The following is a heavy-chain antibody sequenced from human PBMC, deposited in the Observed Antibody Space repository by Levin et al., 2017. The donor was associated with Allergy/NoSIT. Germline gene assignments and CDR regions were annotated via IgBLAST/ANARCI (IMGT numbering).Heavy chain of an antibody. CDR3: ARDRIAVATFDP. J-gene: IGHJ5*02. Sequence: TSETLSLTCTVSGGSVSSGSYYWSWIRQPPGKGLEWIGYIYYSGSTNYNPSLKSRVTISVDTSKNQFSLKLSSVTAADTAVYYCARDRIAVATFDPWGQGTLVTVSS. D-gene: IGHD6-19*01. CDR2: IYYSGST. V-gene: IGHV4-61*01. CDR1: GGSVSSGSYY.